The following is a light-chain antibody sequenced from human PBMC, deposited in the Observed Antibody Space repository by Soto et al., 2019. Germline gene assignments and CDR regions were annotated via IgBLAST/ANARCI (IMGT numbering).Light chain of an antibody. CDR2: GAS. J-gene: IGKJ2*02. V-gene: IGKV3-20*01. CDR3: QQYGTLRT. Sequence: EIVLTQSPGTLSLSPGERATLSCRASQSVSSSYLAWYQQKPGQAPRLLIYGASSRATGIPDRFSGSGSGTDFTLTISTLEPEDFAVYYCQQYGTLRTFGQGTKLEIK. CDR1: QSVSSSY.